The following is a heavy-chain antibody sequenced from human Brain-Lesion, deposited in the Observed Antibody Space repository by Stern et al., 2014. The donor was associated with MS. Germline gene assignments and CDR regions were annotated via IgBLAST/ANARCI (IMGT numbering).Heavy chain of an antibody. CDR3: ARETGGYTYGDTDFFDY. V-gene: IGHV4-61*02. J-gene: IGHJ4*02. D-gene: IGHD5-18*01. CDR2: FYSSGST. CDR1: GGSISSGSFY. Sequence: QLQLQESGPGLVKPSQTLSLTCIVSGGSISSGSFYWNWIRQPAGKGLEWIGRFYSSGSTNYNPYLKSRVTISEDTSQNQFSLKMISMTAADTAVYYCARETGGYTYGDTDFFDYWGQGALVTVSS.